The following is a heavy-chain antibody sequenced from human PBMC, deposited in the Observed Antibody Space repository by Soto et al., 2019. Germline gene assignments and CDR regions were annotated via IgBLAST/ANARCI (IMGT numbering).Heavy chain of an antibody. Sequence: GGSLRLSCTASGFTFGDYAMIWFRQAPGKGLEWIGFIRGKPFGGTTEYAASVKGRFTISRDDSKGIAYLQMNSLETEDTAKYYCSRTEYTNTWHVDYWGQGTLVTVSS. CDR2: IRGKPFGGTT. CDR1: GFTFGDYA. V-gene: IGHV3-49*03. D-gene: IGHD6-13*01. J-gene: IGHJ4*02. CDR3: SRTEYTNTWHVDY.